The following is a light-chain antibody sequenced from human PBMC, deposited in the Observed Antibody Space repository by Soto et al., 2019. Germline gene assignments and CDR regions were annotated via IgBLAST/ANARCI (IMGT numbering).Light chain of an antibody. CDR2: KAS. J-gene: IGKJ1*01. CDR3: QQYNSYST. V-gene: IGKV1-5*03. CDR1: QSISSW. Sequence: DIQMTQSPSTLSASVGDRVTITCRVSQSISSWLAWYQQKPGKAPKLLIYKASSLESGVPSRFSGSGSGTEFTLTISSLQPDDFATYYCQQYNSYSTFGQGTKVEIE.